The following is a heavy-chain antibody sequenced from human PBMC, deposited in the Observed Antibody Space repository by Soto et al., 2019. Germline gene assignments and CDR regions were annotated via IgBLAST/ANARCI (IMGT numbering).Heavy chain of an antibody. CDR1: GFTFSSYG. Sequence: PGGSLRLSCAASGFTFSSYGMHWVRQAPGKGLEWVAVISYDGSNKYYADSVKGRFTISRDNSKNTLYLQMNSLRAEDTAVYYCARGLWGGAARRHYYYGMDVWGQGTTVTVSS. D-gene: IGHD6-6*01. CDR2: ISYDGSNK. CDR3: ARGLWGGAARRHYYYGMDV. V-gene: IGHV3-30*03. J-gene: IGHJ6*02.